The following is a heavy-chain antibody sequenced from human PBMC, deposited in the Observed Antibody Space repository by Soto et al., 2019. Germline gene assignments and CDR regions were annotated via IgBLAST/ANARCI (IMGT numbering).Heavy chain of an antibody. CDR1: GGSISSSSHY. D-gene: IGHD3-16*01. Sequence: QLQLQESGPGLVKPSETLSLTCTVSGGSISSSSHYWGWIRQPPGKGLEWIGSIYYSGSTYYNPSLKSRVTISVDTSKNQFSLKLNSATAADTAVYYCARRMALSPFDPWGQGTLVTVAS. J-gene: IGHJ5*02. CDR3: ARRMALSPFDP. CDR2: IYYSGST. V-gene: IGHV4-39*01.